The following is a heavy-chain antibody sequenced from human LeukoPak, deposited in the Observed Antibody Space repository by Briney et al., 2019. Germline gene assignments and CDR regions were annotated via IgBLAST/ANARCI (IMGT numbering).Heavy chain of an antibody. CDR1: GFTFRSYA. CDR2: ISISGDTT. CDR3: AKDRRGGYYDFDY. V-gene: IGHV3-23*01. J-gene: IGHJ4*02. D-gene: IGHD3-22*01. Sequence: QPGGSLRLSCAASGFTFRSYAMNWVRQAPGKGLEWVSSISISGDTTYYADSVKGRFTISRDNSKNTLHLQMNSLRAEDTAVYYCAKDRRGGYYDFDYWGQGTLVTVSS.